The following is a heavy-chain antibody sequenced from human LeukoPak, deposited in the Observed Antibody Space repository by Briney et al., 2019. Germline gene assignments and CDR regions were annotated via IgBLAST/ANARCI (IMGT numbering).Heavy chain of an antibody. V-gene: IGHV3-23*01. CDR2: ISGGGGST. CDR3: AKDPVNYDFWSGPDY. D-gene: IGHD3-3*01. Sequence: GGSLRLSCAASGFTFSSYAMSWVRQAPGKGLEWVSAISGGGGSTYYADSVKGRFTISRDNSRNTLYLQMNSLRAEDTAVYYCAKDPVNYDFWSGPDYWGQGTLVTVSS. CDR1: GFTFSSYA. J-gene: IGHJ4*02.